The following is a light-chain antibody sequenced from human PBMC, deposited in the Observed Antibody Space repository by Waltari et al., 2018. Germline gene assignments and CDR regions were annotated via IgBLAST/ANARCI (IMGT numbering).Light chain of an antibody. CDR2: EAS. CDR3: SSHTSSSTRV. V-gene: IGLV2-14*01. CDR1: SSDVGGYNY. Sequence: QSALTQPASVSGSPGQSITISCTGTSSDVGGYNYVSGYQQHPGKAPKLMVCEASNRPSGGSDRVSGSKSGNTASLAISGLQAEDEADYYCSSHTSSSTRVFGGGTKLTVL. J-gene: IGLJ3*02.